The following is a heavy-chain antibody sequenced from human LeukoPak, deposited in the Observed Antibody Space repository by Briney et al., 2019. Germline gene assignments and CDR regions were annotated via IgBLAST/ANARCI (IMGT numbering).Heavy chain of an antibody. V-gene: IGHV4-59*08. CDR1: GGSISSYY. D-gene: IGHD1-26*01. J-gene: IGHJ1*01. CDR3: ARHGGSEAYFRH. CDR2: IYYSGST. Sequence: SETLSLTCTVSGGSISSYYWSWIRQPPGKGLEWIGYIYYSGSTNYNPSLKSRVTISVDTSKNQFSLKLSSVTAADTAVYYCARHGGSEAYFRHWGQGTLVTVSS.